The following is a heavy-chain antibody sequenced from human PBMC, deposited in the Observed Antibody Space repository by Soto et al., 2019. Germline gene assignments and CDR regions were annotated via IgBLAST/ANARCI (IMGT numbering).Heavy chain of an antibody. Sequence: QVQLVESGGGVVQPGTSLRLSCAVSGFPFSTYGFHWVRQPPGKGLEWVAVIGSDGSAKYHADSVEGRFTISRDNTKDTLYLQMNSLRAEDTAVYYCTRVDAFGNANGFAIWGQGTMVTFSS. CDR3: TRVDAFGNANGFAI. J-gene: IGHJ3*02. CDR2: IGSDGSAK. V-gene: IGHV3-33*01. D-gene: IGHD1-1*01. CDR1: GFPFSTYG.